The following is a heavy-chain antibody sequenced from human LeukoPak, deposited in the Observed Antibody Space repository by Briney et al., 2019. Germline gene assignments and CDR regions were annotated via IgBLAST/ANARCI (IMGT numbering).Heavy chain of an antibody. J-gene: IGHJ4*02. CDR3: ARSVRDYDFWSGYWGGLDY. Sequence: GGSLRLSCAASGFTFSSYAMSWVRQAPGKGLEWVSAISGSGGSTYYADSVKGRFTISRDNSKNTLYLQMNSLRAEDTAVYYCARSVRDYDFWSGYWGGLDYWGQGTLVTVSS. CDR2: ISGSGGST. CDR1: GFTFSSYA. V-gene: IGHV3-23*01. D-gene: IGHD3-3*01.